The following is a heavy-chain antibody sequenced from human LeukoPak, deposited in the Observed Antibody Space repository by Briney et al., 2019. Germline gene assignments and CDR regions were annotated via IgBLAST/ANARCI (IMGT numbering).Heavy chain of an antibody. V-gene: IGHV3-7*01. CDR2: IKQDGSEK. Sequence: GGSLRLSCAASGFTFSSYWMSWVRQAPGKGLEWVANIKQDGSEKYYVDSVKGRFTISRDNAKNSLYLQMNSLRAEDTAVYYCARVGGAYCGGDCFDYWGQGTLVTVSS. CDR1: GFTFSSYW. CDR3: ARVGGAYCGGDCFDY. D-gene: IGHD2-21*01. J-gene: IGHJ4*02.